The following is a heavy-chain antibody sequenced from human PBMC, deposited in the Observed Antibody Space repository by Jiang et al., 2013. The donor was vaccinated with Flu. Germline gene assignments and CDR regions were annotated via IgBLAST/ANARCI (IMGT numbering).Heavy chain of an antibody. CDR2: VDPEDGET. CDR3: AARRTGSFHFDY. V-gene: IGHV1-69-2*01. D-gene: IGHD1-26*01. CDR1: GYTFTDFY. J-gene: IGHJ4*02. Sequence: GAEVKKPGATVKISCKVSGYTFTDFYIHWVQQAPGNGLEWMGVVDPEDGETIYTENFQGRVTISADTSTDTAYMEMSSLRSEDTAVYYCAARRTGSFHFDYWGQGTLVTVSS.